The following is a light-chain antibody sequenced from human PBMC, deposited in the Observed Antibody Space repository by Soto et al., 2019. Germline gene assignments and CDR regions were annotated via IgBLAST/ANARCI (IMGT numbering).Light chain of an antibody. J-gene: IGKJ1*01. CDR1: QSVSSN. CDR2: GAS. Sequence: EIVMTQSPATLSVSPGERATLSCRASQSVSSNLAWYQQKPGQAPRLLIYGASTRATGIPARFSGSGSGTEFTLTISNLQSEDFAIYYCQQYTNWPTFGHGTKVDIK. CDR3: QQYTNWPT. V-gene: IGKV3-15*01.